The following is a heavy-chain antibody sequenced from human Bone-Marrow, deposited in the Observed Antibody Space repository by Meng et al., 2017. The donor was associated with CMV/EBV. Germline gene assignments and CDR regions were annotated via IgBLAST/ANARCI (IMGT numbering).Heavy chain of an antibody. CDR3: TRGSTISPRGDY. D-gene: IGHD3-10*01. Sequence: GGSLRLSCTASGFTFGGYLMSWVRQAPGKGLEWVGFIRIKAYTGTTEYAASVKGRFTISRDDSKSITYLQMNSLKTEDTAVYYCTRGSTISPRGDYWGQGTLVTVSS. J-gene: IGHJ4*02. CDR1: GFTFGGYL. V-gene: IGHV3-49*04. CDR2: IRIKAYTGTT.